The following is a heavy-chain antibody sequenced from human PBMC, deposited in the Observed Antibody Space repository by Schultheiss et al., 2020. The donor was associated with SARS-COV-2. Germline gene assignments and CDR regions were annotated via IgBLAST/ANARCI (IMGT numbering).Heavy chain of an antibody. V-gene: IGHV1-2*02. CDR1: GYTFTGYY. CDR3: ARDRYDFWSGYVSYWYFDL. CDR2: IIPIFGTA. Sequence: ASVKVSCKASGYTFTGYYMHWVRQAPGQGLEWMGGIIPIFGTANYAQKFQDRVTITRDRSMSTAYMELSSLRSEDTAVYYCARDRYDFWSGYVSYWYFDLWGRGTLVTVSS. J-gene: IGHJ2*01. D-gene: IGHD3-3*01.